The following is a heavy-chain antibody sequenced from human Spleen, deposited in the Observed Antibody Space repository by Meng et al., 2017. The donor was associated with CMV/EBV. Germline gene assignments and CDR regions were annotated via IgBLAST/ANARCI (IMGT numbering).Heavy chain of an antibody. V-gene: IGHV4-31*02. CDR1: AVSC. J-gene: IGHJ4*02. Sequence: AVSCGGWLRARPEKGLEWFGYIYSTGETYYNPSFKSRVVISIDTSKNQFSLKLSSMTAADTAVYYCARSLSPVGTLYRGPPDRYLHYWGQGTLVTVSS. D-gene: IGHD2-2*02. CDR2: IYSTGET. CDR3: ARSLSPVGTLYRGPPDRYLHY.